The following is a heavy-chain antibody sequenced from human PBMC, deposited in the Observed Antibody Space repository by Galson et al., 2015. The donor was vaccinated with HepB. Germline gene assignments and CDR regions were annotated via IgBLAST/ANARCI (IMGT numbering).Heavy chain of an antibody. Sequence: SVKVSCKASRYTFSNYIIHWVRQAPGQRLEWMGWIDPGNGNTKYSQNVQGVTITSDTSASTVYMELSGLRSEDTAVYYCARRETSIATERNWGGHYYYYAVDVWGQGTMVTVSS. CDR2: IDPGNGNT. V-gene: IGHV1-3*01. CDR1: RYTFSNYI. D-gene: IGHD6-13*01. CDR3: ARRETSIATERNWGGHYYYYAVDV. J-gene: IGHJ6*02.